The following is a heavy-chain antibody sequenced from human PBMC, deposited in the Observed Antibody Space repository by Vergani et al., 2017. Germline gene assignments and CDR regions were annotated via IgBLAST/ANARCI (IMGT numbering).Heavy chain of an antibody. Sequence: QVQLVQSGAEVKKPGASVKVSCKVSGYTLTELSMHWVRQAPGKGLEWMGGFDPEDGETIYAQKFQGRVTMTEDTATDTPYMELSSLRSEDTAVYYCATAAILPTYYYDSSGWNYWGQGTLVTVSS. D-gene: IGHD3-22*01. J-gene: IGHJ4*02. CDR2: FDPEDGET. CDR1: GYTLTELS. V-gene: IGHV1-24*01. CDR3: ATAAILPTYYYDSSGWNY.